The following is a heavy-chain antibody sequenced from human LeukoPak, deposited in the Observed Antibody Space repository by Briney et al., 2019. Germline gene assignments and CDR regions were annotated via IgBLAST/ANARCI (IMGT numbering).Heavy chain of an antibody. CDR1: GYSFTTHW. CDR2: IYPGDSDT. V-gene: IGHV5-51*01. J-gene: IGHJ6*03. CDR3: ARGAALGGGYYYYYYMDV. D-gene: IGHD6-6*01. Sequence: GESLKISCKASGYSFTTHWIGWVRQMPGKGLEWMGIIYPGDSDTRYSPSFQGHVTISADKSISTAYLQWSSLKASDTAMYYCARGAALGGGYYYYYYMDVWGKGTTVTVSS.